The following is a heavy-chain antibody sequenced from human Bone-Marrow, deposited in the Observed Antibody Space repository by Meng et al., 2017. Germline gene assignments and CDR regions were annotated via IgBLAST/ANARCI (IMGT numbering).Heavy chain of an antibody. CDR1: GFTFSDYY. J-gene: IGHJ4*02. V-gene: IGHV3-11*01. Sequence: GESLKISCAASGFTFSDYYMSWIRQAPGKGLEWVSYISSSGSTIYYADSVKGRFTISRDNAKNALYLQMNSLRAEDTAVYYCVRDDDRYYDSSGYQLDYRREGTLLSVSS. CDR3: VRDDDRYYDSSGYQLDY. CDR2: ISSSGSTI. D-gene: IGHD3-22*01.